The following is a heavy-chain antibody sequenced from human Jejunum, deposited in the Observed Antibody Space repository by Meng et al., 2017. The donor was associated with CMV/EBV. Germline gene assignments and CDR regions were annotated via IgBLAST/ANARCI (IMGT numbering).Heavy chain of an antibody. CDR3: EGGDGY. CDR1: GFTVRSSW. V-gene: IGHV3-7*04. Sequence: SLKISCAASGFTVRSSWRSWVRQAPGKGLEWVANINDDGTWSQYVDSVKGRFIISRDNAQNSLYLQMNSLRVDDTAMYFCEGGDGYWGRGTLVTVSS. J-gene: IGHJ4*02. CDR2: INDDGTWS.